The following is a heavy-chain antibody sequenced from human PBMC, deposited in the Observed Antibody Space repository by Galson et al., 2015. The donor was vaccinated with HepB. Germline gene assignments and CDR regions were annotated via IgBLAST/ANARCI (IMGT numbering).Heavy chain of an antibody. CDR1: GFTFSNYG. CDR3: AREEYYDRLFDS. J-gene: IGHJ4*02. Sequence: SLRLSCAASGFTFSNYGMNWVRQAPGKGLEWVSSISSSSTYIYYADSVKGRFTISRDNAKNSLYLQMNSLSAEDTAVYYCAREEYYDRLFDSWGQGTLVTVSS. CDR2: ISSSSTYI. V-gene: IGHV3-21*01. D-gene: IGHD3-22*01.